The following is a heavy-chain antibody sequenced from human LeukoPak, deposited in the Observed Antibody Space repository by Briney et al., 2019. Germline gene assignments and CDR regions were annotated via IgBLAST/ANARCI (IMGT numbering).Heavy chain of an antibody. J-gene: IGHJ3*02. V-gene: IGHV1-69*04. D-gene: IGHD2-15*01. CDR1: GGTFSSYA. Sequence: SVKVSCKASGGTFSSYAISWVRQAPGQGLEWMGRIIPIFGIANYAQKFQGRVTITAHKSTSTAYMELSSLRSEDTAVYYCARDKGAYCSGGSCYSRSDAFDIWGQGTMVTVSS. CDR3: ARDKGAYCSGGSCYSRSDAFDI. CDR2: IIPIFGIA.